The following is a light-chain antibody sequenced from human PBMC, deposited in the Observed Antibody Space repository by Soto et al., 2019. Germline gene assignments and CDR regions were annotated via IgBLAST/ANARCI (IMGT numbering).Light chain of an antibody. Sequence: TVLTQSPATLSLSPGERATLSCRASPSVGIYLAWYQQKPGQAPRLLIYDASNRATGIPDRFSGSGSGTDFTLTISSLEPEDFAVYYCQQRQNWPPLTFGGGTRVDIK. CDR1: PSVGIY. CDR2: DAS. J-gene: IGKJ4*01. V-gene: IGKV3-11*01. CDR3: QQRQNWPPLT.